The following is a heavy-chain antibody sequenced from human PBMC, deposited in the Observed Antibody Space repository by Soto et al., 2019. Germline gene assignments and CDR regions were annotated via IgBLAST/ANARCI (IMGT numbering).Heavy chain of an antibody. J-gene: IGHJ4*02. CDR3: ARPVEMATISRSYLFY. V-gene: IGHV1-69*01. CDR2: IITILGKG. Sequence: QVQLVQSGAEVKKPGSSVKVSCKASGGTFSNYAINWVRQAPGQGLEWMGGIITILGKGNYAQKLQGRVTNTAEESTSTAYLDLSGMRTEDTAVYYCARPVEMATISRSYLFYCGQGTLVTVCS. CDR1: GGTFSNYA. D-gene: IGHD5-12*01.